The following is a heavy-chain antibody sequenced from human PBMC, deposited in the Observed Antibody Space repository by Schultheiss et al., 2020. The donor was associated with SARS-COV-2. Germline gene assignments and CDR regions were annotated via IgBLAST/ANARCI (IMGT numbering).Heavy chain of an antibody. CDR1: GFTFSSYW. CDR3: ARGRDTSGYSALDI. Sequence: GGSLRLSCAASGFTFSSYWMSWVRQAPGKGLEWVANIKQDGSEKYYVDSVKGRFTISRDNAKNSLYLQMNSLRAEDTAVYYCARGRDTSGYSALDIWGQGTMVTVSS. V-gene: IGHV3-7*01. CDR2: IKQDGSEK. D-gene: IGHD3-22*01. J-gene: IGHJ3*02.